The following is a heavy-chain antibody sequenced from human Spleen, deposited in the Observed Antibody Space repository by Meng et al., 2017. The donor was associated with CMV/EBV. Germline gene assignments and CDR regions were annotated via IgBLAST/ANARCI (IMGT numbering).Heavy chain of an antibody. Sequence: SGFIFTSYAMTWVRQAPGKGLEWVSAISASADRTYYADSVKGRFIISRDNSKNTVYLQMNSLRAEDTALYYGAKAIEARPAGHFDYWGQGTLVTVSS. V-gene: IGHV3-23*01. D-gene: IGHD6-6*01. J-gene: IGHJ4*02. CDR2: ISASADRT. CDR1: GFIFTSYA. CDR3: AKAIEARPAGHFDY.